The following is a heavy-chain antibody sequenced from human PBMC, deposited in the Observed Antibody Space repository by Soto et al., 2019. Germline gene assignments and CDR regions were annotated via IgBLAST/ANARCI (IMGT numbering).Heavy chain of an antibody. J-gene: IGHJ4*02. D-gene: IGHD3-16*02. V-gene: IGHV1-69*13. CDR3: ARGMITFGGVIVQVDY. CDR2: IIPIFGPA. Sequence: SVKVSCKASGGTLSSYAISWVLQAPGQGLEWTGGIIPIFGPANSAQKFQGIVTITADESTSTAYMELSSLRAEDAAVYYCARGMITFGGVIVQVDYGGQGTLLTVSS. CDR1: GGTLSSYA.